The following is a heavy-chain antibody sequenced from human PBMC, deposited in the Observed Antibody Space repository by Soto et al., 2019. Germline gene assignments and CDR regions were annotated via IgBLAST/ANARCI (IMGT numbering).Heavy chain of an antibody. D-gene: IGHD2-8*01. CDR1: GFTFSNYW. CDR3: ARGGASHAHPPDH. J-gene: IGHJ4*02. CDR2: ISHDERTT. Sequence: PGESLRLSCAASGFTFSNYWMHWIRQAPGKGLVWVSRISHDERTTTYADSVKGRFTITRDNAKNTVFLEMKSLRAEDTAVYYCARGGASHAHPPDHWGQGTLVTVSS. V-gene: IGHV3-74*03.